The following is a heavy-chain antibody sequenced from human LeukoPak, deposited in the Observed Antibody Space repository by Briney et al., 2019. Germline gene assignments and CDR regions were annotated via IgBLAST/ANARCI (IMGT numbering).Heavy chain of an antibody. J-gene: IGHJ4*02. D-gene: IGHD5-12*01. CDR1: GYTFTSYG. CDR2: INPNSGGT. V-gene: IGHV1-2*02. Sequence: ASVTVSCKASGYTFTSYGISWVRQAPGQGLEWMGWINPNSGGTNYAQKFQGRVTMTRDTSISTAYMELSRLRSDDTAVYYCATVDIVATSNWGQGTLVTVSS. CDR3: ATVDIVATSN.